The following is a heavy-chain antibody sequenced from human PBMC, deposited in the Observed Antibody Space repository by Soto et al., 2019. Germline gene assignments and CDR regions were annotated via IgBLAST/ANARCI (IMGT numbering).Heavy chain of an antibody. Sequence: ASVKVSCKASGYTFTSYDINWVRQATGQGLEWMGWMNPNSGNTGYAQKFQGRVTMTRNTSISTAYMELSSLRSEDTAVYYCAREGYCTNGVCYTGPNWFDPWGQGTLVTVSS. CDR3: AREGYCTNGVCYTGPNWFDP. CDR1: GYTFTSYD. J-gene: IGHJ5*02. CDR2: MNPNSGNT. D-gene: IGHD2-8*01. V-gene: IGHV1-8*01.